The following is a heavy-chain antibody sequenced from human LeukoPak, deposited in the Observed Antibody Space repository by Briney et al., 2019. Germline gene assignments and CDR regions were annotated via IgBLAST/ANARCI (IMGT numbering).Heavy chain of an antibody. CDR3: AKDREVGDDNWFDP. Sequence: GGSLRLSCVASGFTVTSYSMNWVRQAPGKGLEWVSYISRSTSSIYYADSVKGRFTISRGNSKNTLYLQMNSLRAEDTAVYYCAKDREVGDDNWFDPWGQGTLVTVSS. D-gene: IGHD1-26*01. V-gene: IGHV3-48*04. CDR2: ISRSTSSI. CDR1: GFTVTSYS. J-gene: IGHJ5*02.